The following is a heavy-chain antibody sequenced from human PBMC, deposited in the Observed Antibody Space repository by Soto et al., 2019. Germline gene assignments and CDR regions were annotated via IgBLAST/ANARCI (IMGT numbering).Heavy chain of an antibody. D-gene: IGHD3-16*01. J-gene: IGHJ6*02. CDR3: ARGKPFNYAGFDV. CDR2: MNGKSGDT. V-gene: IGHV1-8*01. Sequence: ASVKVSCKASGYTFSDFDINWLRQASGQGPEWMGWMNGKSGDTFFPQRFQGKFNMTWDTSLSTAYMEVGSLTSVDTDFFYCARGKPFNYAGFDVWGQGTTVTVSS. CDR1: GYTFSDFD.